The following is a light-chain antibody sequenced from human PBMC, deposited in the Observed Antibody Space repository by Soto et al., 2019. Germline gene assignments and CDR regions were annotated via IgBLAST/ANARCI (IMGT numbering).Light chain of an antibody. CDR1: SSNIGNNY. V-gene: IGLV1-51*01. CDR2: VNN. Sequence: QSVLTQPPSVSAAPGQKVTISCSGSSSNIGNNYVSWYQQLPGTAPKLLIYVNNKRPSGIPDRFSGSKSGTSATLGITGLQTGDEVDYYCGTWDSSLSDWVFGGGTKLTVL. CDR3: GTWDSSLSDWV. J-gene: IGLJ3*02.